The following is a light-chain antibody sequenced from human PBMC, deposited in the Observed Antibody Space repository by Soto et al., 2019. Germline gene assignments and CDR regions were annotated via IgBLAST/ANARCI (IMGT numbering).Light chain of an antibody. V-gene: IGKV1-39*01. CDR2: AAS. CDR1: QSISND. J-gene: IGKJ2*01. CDR3: KQSYSTPPYT. Sequence: DIPMTQSPSSLSASVGDTVTITCRASQSISNDLYWYQQKPGKAPKLLIYAASTLQGGVPSRFSGSGSGTDFTLTISSLQPEDVATYCCKQSYSTPPYTFGQGTMLEIK.